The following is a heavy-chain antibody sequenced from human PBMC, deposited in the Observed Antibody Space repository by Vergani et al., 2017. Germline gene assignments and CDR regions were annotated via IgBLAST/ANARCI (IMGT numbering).Heavy chain of an antibody. CDR1: GYTFTSYY. J-gene: IGHJ4*02. CDR2: IDPSGGST. CDR3: ARVNVPWFFDY. V-gene: IGHV1-46*01. D-gene: IGHD3-22*01. Sequence: QVQLVQSGAEVTKPGASVKISCKASGYTFTSYYVHWVRQAPGQGLEWMGIIDPSGGSTNYAQKFQGRVTMTRDTSTSTVYMEVRSLRSEDTAVDYCARVNVPWFFDYWGQGTLVTVSS.